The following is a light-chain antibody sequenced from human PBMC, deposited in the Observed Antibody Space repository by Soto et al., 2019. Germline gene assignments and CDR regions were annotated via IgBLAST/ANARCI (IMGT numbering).Light chain of an antibody. Sequence: EIVLTQSPGTLSLSPGERATLSCRASQSVRSNYLAWYQQKPGQAPSLLIYGASTRATGIQDRVIGSGSGTDFTLTITRLEPEDLAVYYFRQYGISTGTFGQGTTREIK. V-gene: IGKV3-20*01. CDR2: GAS. J-gene: IGKJ2*01. CDR1: QSVRSNY. CDR3: RQYGISTGT.